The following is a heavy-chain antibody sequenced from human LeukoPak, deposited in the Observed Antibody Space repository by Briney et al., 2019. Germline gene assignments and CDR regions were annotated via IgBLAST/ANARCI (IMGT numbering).Heavy chain of an antibody. CDR3: ARGGGCTSTSCDFGY. V-gene: IGHV4-59*01. CDR2: FCNSGST. CDR1: GGSITTYY. D-gene: IGHD2-2*01. J-gene: IGHJ4*02. Sequence: SETLSLTCTVSGGSITTYYWNWIRQPPGKGLEWIGYFCNSGSTNYNPSLKSRVSISADTSKNQFSLKLTSVTAADTAVYYCARGGGCTSTSCDFGYWGQGTLVTVSS.